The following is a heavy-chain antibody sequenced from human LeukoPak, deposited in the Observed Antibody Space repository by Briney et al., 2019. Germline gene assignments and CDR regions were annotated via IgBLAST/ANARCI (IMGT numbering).Heavy chain of an antibody. Sequence: ASVKVSCKAAGYTFTSYYMHWVRQAPGQGLEWMGFINPSGGRTTYAQKFQGRVTLGRDTSTSTVYVELSSLRSEDTAVYYCAIGSQDGDYPFDHWGQGTLVTVSS. V-gene: IGHV1-46*01. CDR2: INPSGGRT. D-gene: IGHD4-17*01. J-gene: IGHJ4*02. CDR1: GYTFTSYY. CDR3: AIGSQDGDYPFDH.